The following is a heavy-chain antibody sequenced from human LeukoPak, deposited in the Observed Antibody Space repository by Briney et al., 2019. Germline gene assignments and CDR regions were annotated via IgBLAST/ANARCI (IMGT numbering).Heavy chain of an antibody. D-gene: IGHD3-22*01. CDR1: GFDFGAYE. CDR2: FAGSDTTK. V-gene: IGHV3-48*03. J-gene: IGHJ4*02. CDR3: TTLGYHLDS. Sequence: PGGSLRLSCAASGFDFGAYEMNWVRQAPGKGLEWVAYFAGSDTTKYYADSVRGRFTISRDNAKKSLYLQMNSLRAEDTALYYCTTLGYHLDSWVQGTLVTVSS.